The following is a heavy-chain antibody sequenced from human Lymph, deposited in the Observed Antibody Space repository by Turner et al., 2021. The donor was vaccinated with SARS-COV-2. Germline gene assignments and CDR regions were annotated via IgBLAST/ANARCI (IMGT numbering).Heavy chain of an antibody. Sequence: EVQLVGTGGGLFQPGGSLRLSCAASAIIVSRNYMNWVRQGPGKGRKWVSVIYSGGTTYYEDSVEGGITISRDNSKNTLYLQMNSMRVEDTAVYYCARDLGTYGMDVWGQGTTVTVSS. CDR3: ARDLGTYGMDV. V-gene: IGHV3-53*02. D-gene: IGHD6-13*01. CDR2: IYSGGTT. J-gene: IGHJ6*02. CDR1: AIIVSRNY.